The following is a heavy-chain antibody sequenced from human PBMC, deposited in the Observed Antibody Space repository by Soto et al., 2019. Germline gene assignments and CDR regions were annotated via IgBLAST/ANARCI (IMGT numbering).Heavy chain of an antibody. V-gene: IGHV1-2*02. J-gene: IGHJ4*02. D-gene: IGHD3-9*01. CDR2: INPNSGGT. CDR1: GYTFTGYY. Sequence: ASVKVSCKASGYTFTGYYMHWVRQAPGQGLEWMGWINPNSGGTNYAQKFQGRVTMTRATSISTAYMELSRLRSDDTAVYYCARGGVLRYFDWLFSRGGFDYWGQGTLVTVSS. CDR3: ARGGVLRYFDWLFSRGGFDY.